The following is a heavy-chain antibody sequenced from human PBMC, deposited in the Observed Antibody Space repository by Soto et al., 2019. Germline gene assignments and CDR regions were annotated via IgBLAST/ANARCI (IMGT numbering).Heavy chain of an antibody. CDR1: GGSISSGGYY. CDR2: IYYSGST. D-gene: IGHD3-22*01. J-gene: IGHJ5*02. Sequence: SETLSLTCTVSGGSISSGGYYWSWIRQHPGKGLEWIGYIYYSGSTYYNPSLKSRVTISVDTSMNQISLKLSSVTAADTAFYYCARLGGYYQSLDTWGQGTLVTVSS. CDR3: ARLGGYYQSLDT. V-gene: IGHV4-31*03.